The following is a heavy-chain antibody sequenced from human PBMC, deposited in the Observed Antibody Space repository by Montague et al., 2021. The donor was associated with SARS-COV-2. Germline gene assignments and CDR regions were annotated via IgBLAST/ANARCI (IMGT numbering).Heavy chain of an antibody. CDR1: GFPFSSYA. V-gene: IGHV3-30-3*01. J-gene: IGHJ5*02. D-gene: IGHD3-10*01. Sequence: SLRLSCAASGFPFSSYAMHWVRQAPGKGLEWVAVISYDGSNKYYADSVKGRFTISRDNSKNTLYLQMNSLRAEDTAVYYCARDKGGERLLWFGELFTHNWFDPWGQGTLVTVSS. CDR2: ISYDGSNK. CDR3: ARDKGGERLLWFGELFTHNWFDP.